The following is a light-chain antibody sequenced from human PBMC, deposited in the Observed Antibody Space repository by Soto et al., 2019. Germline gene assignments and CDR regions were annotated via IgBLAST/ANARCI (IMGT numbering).Light chain of an antibody. V-gene: IGLV2-14*01. J-gene: IGLJ1*01. Sequence: QSALTQPASVSGSPGQSIAISCTGTSSDVGGYNYVSWYQQHPGKAPKLMVYDVSNRPSGVSNRFSGSKSGNTASLTISGLQAEVVADYYCSSYTSSSTYVFGTGTKVTVL. CDR3: SSYTSSSTYV. CDR2: DVS. CDR1: SSDVGGYNY.